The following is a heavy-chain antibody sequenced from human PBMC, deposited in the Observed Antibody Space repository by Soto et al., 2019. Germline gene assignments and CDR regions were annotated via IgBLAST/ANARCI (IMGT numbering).Heavy chain of an antibody. V-gene: IGHV1-46*02. CDR2: INPSSGST. CDR1: GYTFNSYN. D-gene: IGHD1-26*01. J-gene: IGHJ4*02. Sequence: GASVKVSCKASGYTFNSYNMQWVRQAPGQGLEWMGVINPSSGSTNYAQKFQGRVIMTRDASTSTAYMEPSTLRSDDTAVYYCAGIYSGLRLDSWGQGTQVTVSS. CDR3: AGIYSGLRLDS.